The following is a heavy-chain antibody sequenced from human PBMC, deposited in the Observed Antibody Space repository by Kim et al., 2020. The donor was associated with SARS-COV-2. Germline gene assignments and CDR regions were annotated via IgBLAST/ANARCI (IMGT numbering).Heavy chain of an antibody. Sequence: SVKVSCKASGGTFSSYAISWVRQAPGQGLEWMGRIIPILGIANYAQKFQGRVTITADKSTSTAYMELSSLRSEDTAVYYCARGAIVVVPAAIVQPGNNSPIYYYMDVWGKGTTVTVSS. CDR2: IIPILGIA. J-gene: IGHJ6*03. CDR1: GGTFSSYA. D-gene: IGHD2-2*01. V-gene: IGHV1-69*04. CDR3: ARGAIVVVPAAIVQPGNNSPIYYYMDV.